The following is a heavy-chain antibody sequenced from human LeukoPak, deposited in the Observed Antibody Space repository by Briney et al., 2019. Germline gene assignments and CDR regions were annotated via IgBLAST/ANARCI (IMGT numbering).Heavy chain of an antibody. CDR3: VAYSNMDV. CDR2: ISSTSSTI. V-gene: IGHV3-48*01. Sequence: PGGSLRLCCAASGLTFSSYSMNWVRQAPGKGLEWVSYISSTSSTIYYADSVKGRFTISRDNAKNSLYLQMNSLRAEDTAVYYCVAYSNMDVWGKGTTVTVSS. J-gene: IGHJ6*03. CDR1: GLTFSSYS.